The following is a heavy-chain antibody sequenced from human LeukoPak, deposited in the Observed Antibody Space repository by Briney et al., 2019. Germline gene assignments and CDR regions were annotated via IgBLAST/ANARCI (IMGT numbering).Heavy chain of an antibody. Sequence: SETLSLTCIVSGGSISTYFWSWIRQPPGKGLEWIGHIYYSGSTTYNPSLKSRVTISVDTSKNQFSLKLSSVTAADTAVYYCARGVPLKDAFDIWGQGTMVTVSS. V-gene: IGHV4-59*01. CDR1: GGSISTYF. J-gene: IGHJ3*02. D-gene: IGHD2-2*01. CDR3: ARGVPLKDAFDI. CDR2: IYYSGST.